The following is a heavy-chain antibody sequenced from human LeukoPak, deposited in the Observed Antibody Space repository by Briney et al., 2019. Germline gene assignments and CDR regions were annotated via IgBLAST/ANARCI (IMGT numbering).Heavy chain of an antibody. CDR3: ARGRSGWYFDY. CDR1: VGSISSSSYY. D-gene: IGHD6-19*01. Sequence: SETLSLTCTVSVGSISSSSYYWGWIRQPPGKGLEWIGSIYFTGSTYYTPSLKSRVTISEDSSKNQFSLKLSSVTAADTAVYYCARGRSGWYFDYWGQGTLVTVSS. J-gene: IGHJ4*02. CDR2: IYFTGST. V-gene: IGHV4-39*07.